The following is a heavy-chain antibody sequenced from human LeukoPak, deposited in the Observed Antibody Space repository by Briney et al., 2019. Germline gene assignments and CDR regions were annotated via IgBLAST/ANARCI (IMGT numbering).Heavy chain of an antibody. V-gene: IGHV4-34*01. CDR2: INHSGST. CDR1: GGSFSGYY. Sequence: PSETLSLTCAVYGGSFSGYYWSWIRQPPGKGLEWIGEINHSGSTNYNPSLKSRVTISVDTSKNQFSLKLSSVTAADTAVYYCARGPYSAWGQGTLVTVSS. CDR3: ARGPYSA. J-gene: IGHJ5*02. D-gene: IGHD3-16*01.